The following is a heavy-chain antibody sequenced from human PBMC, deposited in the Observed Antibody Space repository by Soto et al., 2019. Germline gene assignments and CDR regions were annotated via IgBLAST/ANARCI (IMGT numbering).Heavy chain of an antibody. CDR3: ARDQGYGDYEDYYYGMDV. D-gene: IGHD4-17*01. J-gene: IGHJ6*02. V-gene: IGHV4-30-4*01. CDR2: IYYSGST. Sequence: PSETRSLTCTVSGGSISSGDYYWSWIRQPPGKGLEWIGYIYYSGSTYYNPSLKSRVTISVDTSKNQFSLKLSSVTAADTAVYYCARDQGYGDYEDYYYGMDVWGQGTTVTVSS. CDR1: GGSISSGDYY.